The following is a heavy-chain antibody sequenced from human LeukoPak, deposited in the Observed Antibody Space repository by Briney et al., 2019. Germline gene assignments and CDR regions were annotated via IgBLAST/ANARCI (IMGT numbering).Heavy chain of an antibody. CDR2: IIPIFGTA. CDR3: ARADKLERRYYYYMDV. V-gene: IGHV1-69*05. CDR1: GGTFSSYA. J-gene: IGHJ6*03. Sequence: SVKVSCKASGGTFSSYAISWVRQAPGQGLEWLGGIIPIFGTANYAQKFQGRVTITTDESTSTAYMELSSLRSEDTAVYYCARADKLERRYYYYMDVWGKGTTVTVSS. D-gene: IGHD1-1*01.